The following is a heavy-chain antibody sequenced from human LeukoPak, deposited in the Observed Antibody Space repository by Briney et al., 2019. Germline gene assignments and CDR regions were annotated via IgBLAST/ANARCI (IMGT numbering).Heavy chain of an antibody. D-gene: IGHD3-22*01. J-gene: IGHJ6*03. Sequence: ASVKVSCKASGYTFTGYYMHWVRQAPGQGLGWMGWINPNSGGTNYAQKLQGRVTMTTDTSTSTAYMELRSLRSDDTAVYYCARYYDSSGYYLNYYYYYMDVWGKGTTVTVSS. CDR1: GYTFTGYY. CDR2: INPNSGGT. CDR3: ARYYDSSGYYLNYYYYYMDV. V-gene: IGHV1-2*02.